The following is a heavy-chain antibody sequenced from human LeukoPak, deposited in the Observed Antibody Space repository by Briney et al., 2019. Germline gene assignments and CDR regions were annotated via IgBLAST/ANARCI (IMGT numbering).Heavy chain of an antibody. V-gene: IGHV3-30*18. CDR3: AKEYKLRYFDWLPSG. D-gene: IGHD3-9*01. CDR2: ISYDGSNK. Sequence: PGGSLRLSCAASGFTFSSYGMHWVRQAPGKGLEWVAVISYDGSNKYYADSVKGRFTISRDNSKNTLYLQMNSLRAEDTAVYYCAKEYKLRYFDWLPSGWGQGTLVTVSS. CDR1: GFTFSSYG. J-gene: IGHJ4*02.